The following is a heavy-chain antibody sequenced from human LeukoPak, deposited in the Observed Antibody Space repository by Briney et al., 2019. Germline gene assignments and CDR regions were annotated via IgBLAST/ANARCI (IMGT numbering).Heavy chain of an antibody. J-gene: IGHJ4*02. V-gene: IGHV1-46*01. CDR2: INPSDGST. CDR3: ARADPTYYDFWSSWSLDY. Sequence: ASVKVSCRESGYTFTSSYIHWVRQAPGQGLEWMGIINPSDGSTNYAQKFQGRVTMPRDTSTSTMYMEVSSLRSEDTAVFYCARADPTYYDFWSSWSLDYWGQGTQVTVSS. CDR1: GYTFTSSY. D-gene: IGHD3-3*01.